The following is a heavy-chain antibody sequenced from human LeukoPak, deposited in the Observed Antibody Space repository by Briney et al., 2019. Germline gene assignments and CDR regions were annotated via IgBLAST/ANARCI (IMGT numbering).Heavy chain of an antibody. CDR3: ARERYSSGWYASVGAFDI. CDR2: INPNSGGT. D-gene: IGHD6-19*01. Sequence: ASVKVSCKDSGYTFTGYYMHWVRQAPGQGLEWMGWINPNSGGTNYAQKFQGRVTMTRDTSISTAYMELSRLRSDDTAVYYCARERYSSGWYASVGAFDIWGQGTMVTVSS. J-gene: IGHJ3*02. V-gene: IGHV1-2*02. CDR1: GYTFTGYY.